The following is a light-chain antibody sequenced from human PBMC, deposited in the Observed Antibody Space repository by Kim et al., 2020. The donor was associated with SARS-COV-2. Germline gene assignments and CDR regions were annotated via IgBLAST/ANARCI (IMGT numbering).Light chain of an antibody. CDR3: HKYNSAPWT. Sequence: IHMTPSPSFLSAFVGDRVTITCRAGQGISNYLPWYQQKPGKVPKPLIYAASTLQSGVPSRFSGSGSGTGFTLTISSLQPEAVATYYFHKYNSAPWTFGQGTKVDIK. J-gene: IGKJ1*01. CDR1: QGISNY. CDR2: AAS. V-gene: IGKV1-27*01.